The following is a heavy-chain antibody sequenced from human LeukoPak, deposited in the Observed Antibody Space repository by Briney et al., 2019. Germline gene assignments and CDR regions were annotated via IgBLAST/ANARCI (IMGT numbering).Heavy chain of an antibody. CDR1: GFTFGDHA. J-gene: IGHJ4*02. CDR2: IRSKTYGGTT. CDR3: TTESYYYDSSGYY. D-gene: IGHD3-22*01. Sequence: GGSLRLSCTASGFTFGDHAMSWVRQAPGKGLEWVGFIRSKTYGGTTDYAAPVKGRFTISRDDSKNTLYLQMNSLKTEDTAVYYCTTESYYYDSSGYYWGQGTLVTVSS. V-gene: IGHV3-49*04.